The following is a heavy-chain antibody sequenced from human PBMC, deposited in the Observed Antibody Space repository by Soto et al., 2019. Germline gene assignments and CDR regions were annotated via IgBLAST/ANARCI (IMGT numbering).Heavy chain of an antibody. Sequence: GGSLRLSCAASGFTFSSYSMSWVRQAPGKGLEWVSYISSSSSTIYYADSVKGRFTISRDNAKNSLYLQMNSLRAEDTAVYYCARDQWSAELHCSGGSCYSPRAFDIWGQGTMVTVSS. J-gene: IGHJ3*02. CDR3: ARDQWSAELHCSGGSCYSPRAFDI. CDR2: ISSSSSTI. CDR1: GFTFSSYS. V-gene: IGHV3-48*01. D-gene: IGHD2-15*01.